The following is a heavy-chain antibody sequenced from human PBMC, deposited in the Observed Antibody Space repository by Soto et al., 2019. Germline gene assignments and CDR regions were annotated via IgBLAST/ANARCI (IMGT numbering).Heavy chain of an antibody. V-gene: IGHV3-30-3*01. CDR1: GFTFSSYA. Sequence: QVQLVESGGGVVQPGRSLRLSCAASGFTFSSYAMHWVRQAPGKGLEWVAVISFDGSNNYYADSVKGLFTISRDNSKNTLYLQMHCLRAEDTAMYYCARGGGSYPYYFDYWGQVTLVTVS. D-gene: IGHD1-26*01. J-gene: IGHJ4*02. CDR2: ISFDGSNN. CDR3: ARGGGSYPYYFDY.